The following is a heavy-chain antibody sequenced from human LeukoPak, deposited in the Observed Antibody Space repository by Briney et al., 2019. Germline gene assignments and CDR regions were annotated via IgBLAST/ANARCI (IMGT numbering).Heavy chain of an antibody. V-gene: IGHV3-7*05. CDR1: GFTFSTYW. Sequence: GGSLRLSCAASGFTFSTYWMNWVRQAPGKGLEWVANIKQDGSGKYYVDSVKGRFTLSRDNAKNSLYLQMNSLRAEDTAVYYCTRRYHDAFDIWGQGTMVTVSS. D-gene: IGHD2-2*01. CDR2: IKQDGSGK. CDR3: TRRYHDAFDI. J-gene: IGHJ3*02.